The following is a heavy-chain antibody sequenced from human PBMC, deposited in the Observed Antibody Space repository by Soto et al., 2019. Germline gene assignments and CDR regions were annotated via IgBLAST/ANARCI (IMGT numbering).Heavy chain of an antibody. CDR3: ARDEGFWYDSSGPTGYYFDY. CDR2: TYYRSKWYN. V-gene: IGHV6-1*01. J-gene: IGHJ4*02. D-gene: IGHD3-22*01. CDR1: GDSVSSNSAA. Sequence: SQTLSLTCAISGDSVSSNSAAWNWIRQSPSRGLEWLGRTYYRSKWYNDYAVSVKSRITINPDTSKNQFSLQLNSVTPEDTAVYYRARDEGFWYDSSGPTGYYFDYWGQGTLVTVSS.